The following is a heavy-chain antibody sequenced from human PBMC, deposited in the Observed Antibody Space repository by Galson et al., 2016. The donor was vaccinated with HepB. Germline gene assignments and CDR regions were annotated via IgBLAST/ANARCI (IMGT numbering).Heavy chain of an antibody. Sequence: CAISGDSVTNNGAAWTWIRRSPSRGLEWLGRAYHRYKGYNTYAVSVKRRITINPDTSKNQFSLQLNSVTPEDTAVYYCARAETNWDGGGDHCFDPWGQGPLVTVSS. CDR1: GDSVTNNGAA. V-gene: IGHV6-1*01. CDR2: AYHRYKGYN. J-gene: IGHJ5*02. CDR3: ARAETNWDGGGDHCFDP. D-gene: IGHD7-27*01.